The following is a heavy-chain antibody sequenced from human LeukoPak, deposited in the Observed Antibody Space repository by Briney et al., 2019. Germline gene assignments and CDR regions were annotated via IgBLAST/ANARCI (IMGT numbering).Heavy chain of an antibody. J-gene: IGHJ4*02. CDR2: VNHSGGST. Sequence: ASVKVSCKAFGYSFTSNYMHWVRQAPGQGPEWMGIVNHSGGSTTYAQKFQGRVTMTRDMSTSTVYMELSSLRSEDTAVYYCARDGRRFFDWLLQGGSFDYWGQGTLVTVSS. CDR3: ARDGRRFFDWLLQGGSFDY. D-gene: IGHD3-9*01. CDR1: GYSFTSNY. V-gene: IGHV1-46*01.